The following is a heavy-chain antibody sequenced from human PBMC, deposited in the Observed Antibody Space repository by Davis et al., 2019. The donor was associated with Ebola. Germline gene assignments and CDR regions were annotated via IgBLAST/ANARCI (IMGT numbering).Heavy chain of an antibody. J-gene: IGHJ4*02. Sequence: ASVKVSCKASGYTFTSYYMHWVRQAPGQGLEWMGIINPSGGSTTYAQRFQGRVAMTSDTSTSTVYMELTSLKSEDTAMYYCARADKGACDHWGQGTLVTVSS. CDR3: ARADKGACDH. V-gene: IGHV1-46*01. CDR2: INPSGGST. D-gene: IGHD3-16*01. CDR1: GYTFTSYY.